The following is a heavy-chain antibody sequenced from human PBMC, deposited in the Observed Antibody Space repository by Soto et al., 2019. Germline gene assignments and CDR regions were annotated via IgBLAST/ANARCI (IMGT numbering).Heavy chain of an antibody. Sequence: QITLNESGPTVVRPTETLTLTCRFSGFSLTTSGVGVGWIRQSPGKAPEWLALIYWDADKRYSASLKSRLTITKDTSTTQVVLTVSDLDPTDTATYYCAHRVLRTVFGLVTTTAIYFDFWGQGTPVAVSS. V-gene: IGHV2-5*02. J-gene: IGHJ4*02. D-gene: IGHD3-3*01. CDR3: AHRVLRTVFGLVTTTAIYFDF. CDR2: IYWDADK. CDR1: GFSLTTSGVG.